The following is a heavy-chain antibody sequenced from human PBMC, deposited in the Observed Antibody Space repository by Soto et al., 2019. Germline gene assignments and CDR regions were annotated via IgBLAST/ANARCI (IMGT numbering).Heavy chain of an antibody. V-gene: IGHV3-11*01. CDR2: ISSGAITI. CDR3: AGPYSSSSVEF. Sequence: QVQLVESGGGLVKPGGSLRLSCAASGFTFSDYYMNWIRQAPGKGLEWVSYISSGAITIYYADSVKGRFTISRDNAKNSLYLQINSLRAEDTAVYHCAGPYSSSSVEFWGQGTLVTVSS. D-gene: IGHD6-6*01. CDR1: GFTFSDYY. J-gene: IGHJ4*02.